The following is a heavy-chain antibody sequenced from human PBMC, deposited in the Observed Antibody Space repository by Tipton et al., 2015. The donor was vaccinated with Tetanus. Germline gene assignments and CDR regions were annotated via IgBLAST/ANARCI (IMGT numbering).Heavy chain of an antibody. Sequence: TLSLTCTVSGGSISSSSYYWGWIRQPPGKGLEWIGSIYYSGSTYYNPSLKSRLTISVDTSKNQSSLKLSSVTAADTAVYYCARHVEQLVPYYYYYMDVWGEGTTVTVSS. CDR3: ARHVEQLVPYYYYYMDV. CDR2: IYYSGST. CDR1: GGSISSSSYY. J-gene: IGHJ6*03. D-gene: IGHD6-6*01. V-gene: IGHV4-39*01.